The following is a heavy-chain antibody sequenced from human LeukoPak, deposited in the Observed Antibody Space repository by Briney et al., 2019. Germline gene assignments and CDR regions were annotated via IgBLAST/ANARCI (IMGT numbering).Heavy chain of an antibody. D-gene: IGHD4-17*01. CDR1: GFTFSSYS. CDR3: AKGAGDYDY. J-gene: IGHJ4*02. V-gene: IGHV3-7*03. CDR2: IKQDGSEK. Sequence: GGSLRLSCAASGFTFSSYSMNWVRQAPGKGLEWVANIKQDGSEKYYVDSVKGRFTISRDNSKNTLYLQMNSLRAEDTAVYYCAKGAGDYDYWGQGTLVTVSS.